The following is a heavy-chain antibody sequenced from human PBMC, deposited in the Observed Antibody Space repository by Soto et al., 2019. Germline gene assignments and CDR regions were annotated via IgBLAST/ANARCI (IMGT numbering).Heavy chain of an antibody. Sequence: QVQLVQSGAEVKKAGSSVKVSCKASGGAFSNYAISWVRQAPGQGLEWMGGIIPISGAVRHAQKFQGRVTILADKYTSAVYVELTSLRSEDTAMYYCARDIHYGGNLIMGYGMDVWGQGTTVTVSS. J-gene: IGHJ6*02. CDR2: IIPISGAV. CDR1: GGAFSNYA. CDR3: ARDIHYGGNLIMGYGMDV. D-gene: IGHD4-17*01. V-gene: IGHV1-69*06.